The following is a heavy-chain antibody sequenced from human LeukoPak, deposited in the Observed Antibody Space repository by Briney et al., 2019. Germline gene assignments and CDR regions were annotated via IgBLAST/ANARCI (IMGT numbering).Heavy chain of an antibody. V-gene: IGHV1-69*13. J-gene: IGHJ4*02. D-gene: IGHD3-22*01. CDR3: ARDSHYYDSSGSVFDY. CDR1: VGIFSSYA. Sequence: WASVKVSCKASVGIFSSYAISWVRQAPGQGLEWMGGIIPIFGTANYAQKFQGRVTIPADESTSTAYMELSSLRSEDTAVYYCARDSHYYDSSGSVFDYWGQGNLVTVSS. CDR2: IIPIFGTA.